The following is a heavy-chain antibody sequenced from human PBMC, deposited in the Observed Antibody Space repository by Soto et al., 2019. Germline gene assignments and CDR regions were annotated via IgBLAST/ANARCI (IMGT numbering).Heavy chain of an antibody. V-gene: IGHV3-7*04. J-gene: IGHJ4*02. D-gene: IGHD2-8*01. Sequence: EVPLVESGGGLVQPGGSLRLSCAASGFTFSSYWMSWVRQAPGKGLEWVANIKQDGSEEYYVDSVKGRFTIYRDNAKNSLSLQMNSLRAEDTAVYYCARLGQLVRSQDGDWGQGTLVTVSS. CDR2: IKQDGSEE. CDR3: ARLGQLVRSQDGD. CDR1: GFTFSSYW.